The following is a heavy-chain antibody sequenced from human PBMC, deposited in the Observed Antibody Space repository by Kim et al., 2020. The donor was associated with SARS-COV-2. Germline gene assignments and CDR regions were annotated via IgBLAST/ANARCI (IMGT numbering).Heavy chain of an antibody. Sequence: GSTRYAQKFQGRVTMTRDTSTSTVYMELSSLRSEDTAVYYCAREYDAFDIWGQGTMVTVSS. CDR2: GST. J-gene: IGHJ3*02. CDR3: AREYDAFDI. V-gene: IGHV1-46*01.